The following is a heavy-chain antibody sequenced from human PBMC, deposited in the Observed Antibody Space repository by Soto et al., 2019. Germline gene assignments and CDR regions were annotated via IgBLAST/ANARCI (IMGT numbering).Heavy chain of an antibody. D-gene: IGHD5-18*01. V-gene: IGHV4-4*07. CDR1: GGSISSNY. J-gene: IGHJ4*02. Sequence: NPSETLSLTCTISGGSISSNYCNWIRQSAGRGLEWIGRIYTSGGTNYNPSLKSRVTMSVDTSKKQFSLNLSSVTAADTAVYYCARGYFYGDTFDYWGQGTLVTVSS. CDR2: IYTSGGT. CDR3: ARGYFYGDTFDY.